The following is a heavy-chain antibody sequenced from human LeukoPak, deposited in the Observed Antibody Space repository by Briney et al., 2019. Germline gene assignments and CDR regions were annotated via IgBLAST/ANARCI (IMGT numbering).Heavy chain of an antibody. CDR1: GFTVSSNY. V-gene: IGHV3-49*04. D-gene: IGHD3-22*01. CDR3: TRDLLRDYYDSSGYYPFDY. J-gene: IGHJ4*02. CDR2: IRSKAYGGTT. Sequence: GGSLRLSCAASGFTVSSNYMSWVRQAPGKGLEWVGFIRSKAYGGTTEYAASVKGRFTISRDDSKSIAYLQMNSLKTEDTAVYYCTRDLLRDYYDSSGYYPFDYWGQGTLVTVSS.